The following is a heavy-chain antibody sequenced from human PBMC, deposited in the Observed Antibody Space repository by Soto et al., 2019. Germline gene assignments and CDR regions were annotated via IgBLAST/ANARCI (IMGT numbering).Heavy chain of an antibody. J-gene: IGHJ5*02. Sequence: QVQLVQSGAEVKKPGSSVKVSCKASGGTFSSYAISWVRQAPGQGLEWMGGIIPIFGTANYAQKFQGRVTITADKSTSTAYMELSSLRSEDTDVYYCARDLGYCSGGSCYVRGWFDPWGQGTLVTVSS. CDR1: GGTFSSYA. D-gene: IGHD2-15*01. CDR3: ARDLGYCSGGSCYVRGWFDP. V-gene: IGHV1-69*06. CDR2: IIPIFGTA.